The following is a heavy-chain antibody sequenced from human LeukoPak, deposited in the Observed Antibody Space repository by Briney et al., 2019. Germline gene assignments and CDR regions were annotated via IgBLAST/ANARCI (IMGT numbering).Heavy chain of an antibody. CDR3: ARVMVRYSSSWHGVGY. V-gene: IGHV1-18*01. CDR2: ISAYNGNT. D-gene: IGHD6-13*01. CDR1: GYTFTSYG. J-gene: IGHJ4*02. Sequence: GASVKVSCKASGYTFTSYGISWVRQAPGQGLEWMGWISAYNGNTNYAQKLQGRVTMTTDTSTSTAYMELSSLRSEDTAVYYCARVMVRYSSSWHGVGYWGQGTLVTVSS.